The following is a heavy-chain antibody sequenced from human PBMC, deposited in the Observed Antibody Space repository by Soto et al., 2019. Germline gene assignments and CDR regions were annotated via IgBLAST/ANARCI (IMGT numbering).Heavy chain of an antibody. V-gene: IGHV1-69*08. CDR1: GGTFSSYT. J-gene: IGHJ5*02. CDR3: ARESGWLENWFDP. CDR2: IIPILGIA. D-gene: IGHD6-19*01. Sequence: QVQLVQSGAEVKKPGSSVKVSCKASGGTFSSYTISWVRQAPGQGLEWMGRIIPILGIANYAQKFQGRVTITADKSTSTAYMELSSLRSEDTAVYYCARESGWLENWFDPWGQGTLVTVSS.